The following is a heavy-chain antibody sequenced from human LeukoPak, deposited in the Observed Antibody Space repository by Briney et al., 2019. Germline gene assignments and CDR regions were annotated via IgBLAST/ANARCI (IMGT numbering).Heavy chain of an antibody. CDR2: ISAYNGDT. Sequence: GASVKVSCKASGYTFTSYGISWMRQAPGQGLEWMGWISAYNGDTNYAQKFQGRVTMTTDTSTTTAYMELRSLRSDDTALYYCARASQRLGDSDYWGQGTLVTVSS. CDR3: ARASQRLGDSDY. CDR1: GYTFTSYG. V-gene: IGHV1-18*01. D-gene: IGHD6-25*01. J-gene: IGHJ4*02.